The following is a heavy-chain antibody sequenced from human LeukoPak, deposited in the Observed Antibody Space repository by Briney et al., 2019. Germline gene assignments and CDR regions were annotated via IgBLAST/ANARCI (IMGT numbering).Heavy chain of an antibody. CDR1: GDSIRNYY. CDR2: VYHSGNT. J-gene: IGHJ5*01. V-gene: IGHV4-59*01. D-gene: IGHD3-10*01. CDR3: ARATYGSGSYYVVNFDS. Sequence: SETLSLTCTVSGDSIRNYYWNWIRQPPGKGLEWIGYVYHSGNTNYNPSLKSRLTMSIDTSTNQFSPKLSSVTTADTAVYYCARATYGSGSYYVVNFDSWGQGNLVTVSS.